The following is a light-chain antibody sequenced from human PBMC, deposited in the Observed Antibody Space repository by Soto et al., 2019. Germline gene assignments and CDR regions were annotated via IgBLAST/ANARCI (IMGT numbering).Light chain of an antibody. CDR3: LHHNDFPWT. CDR1: QVISND. CDR2: AAS. Sequence: DIQMTQSPSSLSASVGDRVTITCRASQVISNDLGWYQQKPGQAPKRLIYAASSLQSGVPPRFSGSGSGTEFTLTISSLQPEDFATYYCLHHNDFPWTFGQGTKVEVK. V-gene: IGKV1-17*01. J-gene: IGKJ1*01.